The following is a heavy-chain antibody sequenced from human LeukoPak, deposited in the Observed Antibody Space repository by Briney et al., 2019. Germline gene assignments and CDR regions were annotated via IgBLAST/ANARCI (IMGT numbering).Heavy chain of an antibody. CDR2: ISCDGSNK. J-gene: IGHJ4*02. V-gene: IGHV3-30-3*01. CDR1: GFTFSSYA. Sequence: PGRSLRLSCAASGFTFSSYAMHWVRQAPGKGLEWVAVISCDGSNKYYADSVKGRFTISRDNSKNTLYLQMNSLRAEDTAVYYCARDQSDDYVWGSYRSRPPTYWGQGTLVTASS. D-gene: IGHD3-16*02. CDR3: ARDQSDDYVWGSYRSRPPTY.